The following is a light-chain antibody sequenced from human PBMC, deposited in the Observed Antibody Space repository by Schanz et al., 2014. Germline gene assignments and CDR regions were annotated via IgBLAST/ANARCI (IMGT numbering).Light chain of an antibody. Sequence: EIVMTQSPATLSVSPGERATLSCRASQSVRSNLAWYHQRLGQAPRLLIFGASTRATGIPDRISGSGSGTDFTLTISRLEPEDFGFYYCQVYGASAPTFGRGTKVEIK. CDR2: GAS. V-gene: IGKV3-20*01. J-gene: IGKJ1*01. CDR3: QVYGASAPT. CDR1: QSVRSN.